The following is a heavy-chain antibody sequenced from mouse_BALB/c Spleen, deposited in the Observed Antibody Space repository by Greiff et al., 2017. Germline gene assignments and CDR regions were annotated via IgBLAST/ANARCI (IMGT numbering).Heavy chain of an antibody. J-gene: IGHJ4*01. D-gene: IGHD1-1*01. Sequence: QVQLQQSGAELMKPGASVKISCKATGYTFSSYWIEWVKQRPGHGLEWIGEILPGSGSTNYNEKFKGKATFTADTSSNTAYMQLSSLTSEDSAVYYCARGPFATVVANDAMDYWGQGTSVTVSS. CDR1: GYTFSSYW. CDR3: ARGPFATVVANDAMDY. V-gene: IGHV1-9*01. CDR2: ILPGSGST.